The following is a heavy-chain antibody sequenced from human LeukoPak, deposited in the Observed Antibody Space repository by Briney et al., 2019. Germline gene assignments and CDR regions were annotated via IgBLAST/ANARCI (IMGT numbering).Heavy chain of an antibody. D-gene: IGHD1-26*01. V-gene: IGHV1-2*02. CDR2: INPNSGGT. Sequence: ASVKVSCKACGYTFTRYYMHWVRQAPGQGLEWMGWINPNSGGTNYAQKVQGRVTITRDTSISTAYMELSRLRSDDTAVYYCARGRSGSYRELAYWGQGTLVTVSS. CDR3: ARGRSGSYRELAY. CDR1: GYTFTRYY. J-gene: IGHJ4*02.